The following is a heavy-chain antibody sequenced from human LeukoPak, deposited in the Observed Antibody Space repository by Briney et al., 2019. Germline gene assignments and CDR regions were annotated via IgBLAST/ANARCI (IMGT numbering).Heavy chain of an antibody. V-gene: IGHV4-39*01. Sequence: SETLSLTCTVSGGSISSSSYYWGWIRQPPGKGLEWIGSIYYSGSTYYNPSLKSRVTISVDTSKNQFSLKLSSATAADTAVYYCARPKGESGYCSSTSCYDLGYYYYMDVWGKGTTVTVSS. J-gene: IGHJ6*03. CDR1: GGSISSSSYY. CDR2: IYYSGST. D-gene: IGHD2-2*01. CDR3: ARPKGESGYCSSTSCYDLGYYYYMDV.